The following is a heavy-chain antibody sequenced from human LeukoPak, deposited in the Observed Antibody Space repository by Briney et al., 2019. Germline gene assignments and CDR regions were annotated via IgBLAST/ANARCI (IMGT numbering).Heavy chain of an antibody. Sequence: GGSLRLSCAASGFTFNSYWMSWVRQAPGKGLEWVANIKQDGSEKYYVDSVKGRFTISRDNAKNSLYLQMNSLRAEDTAVYYCAKDSGYTSSWYFGDYWGQGTLVTVSS. CDR1: GFTFNSYW. CDR2: IKQDGSEK. D-gene: IGHD6-13*01. J-gene: IGHJ4*02. V-gene: IGHV3-7*01. CDR3: AKDSGYTSSWYFGDY.